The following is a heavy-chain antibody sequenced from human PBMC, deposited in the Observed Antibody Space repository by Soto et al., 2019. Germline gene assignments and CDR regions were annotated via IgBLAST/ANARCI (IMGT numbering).Heavy chain of an antibody. J-gene: IGHJ4*02. CDR1: GITISNYH. CDR2: ISGSGDRT. D-gene: IGHD3-22*01. Sequence: EVQLLGSGGGLVQPGGSLRLSCAASGITISNYHMSWVRQAPGKGLDWVSGISGSGDRTYYADSAKGRFTISKDISRNSLSLQLDSLGVEDTAVYFCVKDDGGYPSTAPHWGQGTLVTVSS. CDR3: VKDDGGYPSTAPH. V-gene: IGHV3-23*01.